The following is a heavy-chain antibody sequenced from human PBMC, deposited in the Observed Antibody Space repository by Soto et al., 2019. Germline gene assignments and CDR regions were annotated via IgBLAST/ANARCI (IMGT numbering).Heavy chain of an antibody. V-gene: IGHV4-59*01. CDR2: ISDSGTT. J-gene: IGHJ5*02. CDR3: ARDLSWSSLDGGRVSGWFDP. D-gene: IGHD3-16*02. CDR1: GGSLSTYY. Sequence: QVHLQESGPGLVKPSETLSLTCTISGGSLSTYYWGWIRQFPGKGLEWIGDISDSGTTSYNPSLQSRVDSSIDTSRDRFSLSVKFVTAADTGIYCCARDLSWSSLDGGRVSGWFDPWGQGILVIVSS.